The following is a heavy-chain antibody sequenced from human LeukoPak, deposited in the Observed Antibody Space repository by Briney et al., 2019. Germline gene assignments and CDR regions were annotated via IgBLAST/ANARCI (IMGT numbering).Heavy chain of an antibody. CDR2: IYYSGST. J-gene: IGHJ5*02. D-gene: IGHD3-3*01. V-gene: IGHV4-59*12. Sequence: SETLSLTCTVSGGSISSYYWSWIRQPPGKGLEWIGYIYYSGSTNYNPSLKSRVTISVDTSKNQFSLKLSSVTAADTAVYYCARSPNKPITIFPWGARNVPGWFDPWGQGTLVTVSS. CDR3: ARSPNKPITIFPWGARNVPGWFDP. CDR1: GGSISSYY.